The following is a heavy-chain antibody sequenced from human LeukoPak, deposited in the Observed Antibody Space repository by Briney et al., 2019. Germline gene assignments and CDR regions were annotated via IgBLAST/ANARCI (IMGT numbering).Heavy chain of an antibody. CDR3: ARGIAVAGRKVDYFDY. CDR1: GGSISSYY. Sequence: KPSETLSLTCTVSGGSISSYYWGWIRQPPGKGLEWIGSIYYSGSTYYNPSLKSRVTISVDTSKNQFSLKLSSVTAADTAVYYCARGIAVAGRKVDYFDYWGQGTLVTVSS. V-gene: IGHV4-39*01. J-gene: IGHJ4*02. D-gene: IGHD6-19*01. CDR2: IYYSGST.